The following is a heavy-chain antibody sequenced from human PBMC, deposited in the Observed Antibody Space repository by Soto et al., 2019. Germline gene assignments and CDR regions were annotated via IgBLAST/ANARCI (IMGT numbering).Heavy chain of an antibody. J-gene: IGHJ4*02. CDR3: ARAYSSGWYSPLDY. V-gene: IGHV1-69*01. CDR1: GGTFSSYA. Sequence: QVQLVQSGAEVKKPGSSVKVSCKASGGTFSSYAISWVRQAPGQGLEWMGGIIPIFGTANYAQKFQGRVTITADEPTSTAYMELSSLRSEDTAVYYCARAYSSGWYSPLDYWGQGTLVTVSS. D-gene: IGHD6-19*01. CDR2: IIPIFGTA.